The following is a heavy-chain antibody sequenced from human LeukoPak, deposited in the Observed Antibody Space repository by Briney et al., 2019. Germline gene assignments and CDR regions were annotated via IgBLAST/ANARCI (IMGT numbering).Heavy chain of an antibody. CDR1: GGAIRSSY. CDR3: ARHSTTMIRTFDP. V-gene: IGHV4-4*07. Sequence: WERLLLTVGVRGGAIRSSYWWSRRQPAGKGVGWIGRIYTCGSTNYDASLKSRVTMSVDPSKTQSSLKLSSVTAADTAVYYCARHSTTMIRTFDPWGQGTLVTVSS. D-gene: IGHD3-22*01. CDR2: IYTCGST. J-gene: IGHJ5*02.